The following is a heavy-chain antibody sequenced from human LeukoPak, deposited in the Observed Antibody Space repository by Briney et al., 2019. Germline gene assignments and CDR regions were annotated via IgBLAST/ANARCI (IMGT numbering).Heavy chain of an antibody. Sequence: PSETLSLTCTVSGGSISSYYWSWVRQPPGKGLEWIGYIYYSGSTNYNPSLKSRVTISVDASKNQFSLKLSSVTAADTAVYYCARQALGGYFGSPLYNWFDPWGQGTLVTVSS. CDR3: ARQALGGYFGSPLYNWFDP. D-gene: IGHD3-9*01. CDR1: GGSISSYY. V-gene: IGHV4-59*08. CDR2: IYYSGST. J-gene: IGHJ5*02.